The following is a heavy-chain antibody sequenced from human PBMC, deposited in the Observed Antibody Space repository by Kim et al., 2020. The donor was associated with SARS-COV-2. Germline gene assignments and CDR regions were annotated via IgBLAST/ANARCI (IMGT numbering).Heavy chain of an antibody. CDR1: GFTVSSNY. V-gene: IGHV3-53*01. J-gene: IGHJ4*02. CDR3: ARVGWEVNSSGYFCFDY. Sequence: GGSLRLSCAASGFTVSSNYMSWVRQAPGKGLEWVSVIYSGGSTYYADSVKGRFTISRDNSKNTLYLQMNSLRAEDTAVYYCARVGWEVNSSGYFCFDYWGQGTLVTVSS. CDR2: IYSGGST. D-gene: IGHD3-22*01.